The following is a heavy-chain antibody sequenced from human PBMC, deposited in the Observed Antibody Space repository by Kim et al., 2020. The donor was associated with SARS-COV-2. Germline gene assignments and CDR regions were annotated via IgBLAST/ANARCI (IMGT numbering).Heavy chain of an antibody. J-gene: IGHJ6*01. CDR1: GFTFSSYG. Sequence: GGSLRLSCAASGFTFSSYGMHWVRQAPGKGLEWVAVISYNGSNKYYAYSVKGRFTISRDNSKNTLYLQLNSLSAEDTAVYYCAYALDYYGAVRGGYYD. CDR2: ISYNGSNK. D-gene: IGHD3-10*01. CDR3: AYALDYYGAVRGGYYD. V-gene: IGHV3-30*03.